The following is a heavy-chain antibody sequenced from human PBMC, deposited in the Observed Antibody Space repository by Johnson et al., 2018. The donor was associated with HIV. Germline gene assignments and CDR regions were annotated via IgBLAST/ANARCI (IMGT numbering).Heavy chain of an antibody. CDR2: ISYDGSNK. Sequence: QVQLVESGGGVVQPGRSLRLSCAVSGFTFNNYPMHWVRQAPGKGLEWVAVISYDGSNKYYADSVKDRFTISRDNSKNTLYLQMNSLRAEDTAVYYCARENWGQRMNAFDIWGQGTMVTVSS. CDR3: ARENWGQRMNAFDI. CDR1: GFTFNNYP. D-gene: IGHD7-27*01. V-gene: IGHV3-30*04. J-gene: IGHJ3*02.